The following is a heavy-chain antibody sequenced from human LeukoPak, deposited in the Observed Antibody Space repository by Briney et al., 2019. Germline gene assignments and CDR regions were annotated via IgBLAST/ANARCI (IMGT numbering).Heavy chain of an antibody. CDR3: ARGRPHGNDY. CDR1: GFTFSSYW. Sequence: GGSLRLSCTASGFTFSSYWMNWVRQAPGKGLVWVSRIASDGSSTTYADSVKGRFSISRDNAKNTLYLQMNSLRVEDTAVYYCARGRPHGNDYWGQGTLVTVSS. J-gene: IGHJ4*02. D-gene: IGHD4-23*01. V-gene: IGHV3-74*01. CDR2: IASDGSST.